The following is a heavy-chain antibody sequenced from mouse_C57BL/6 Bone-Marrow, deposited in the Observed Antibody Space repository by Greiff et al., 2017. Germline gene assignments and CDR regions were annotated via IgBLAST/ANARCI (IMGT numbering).Heavy chain of an antibody. J-gene: IGHJ1*03. V-gene: IGHV1-55*01. CDR3: ARPYYSNYWYFDV. CDR1: GYTFTSYW. Sequence: QVQLQQPGAELVKPGASVKMSCKASGYTFTSYWITWVKQRPGQGLEWIGDIYPGSGSTNYNEKFKSKATLTVDTSSSTAYIHLSSLTSEDSAVYYCARPYYSNYWYFDVWGTGTTVTVSS. CDR2: IYPGSGST. D-gene: IGHD2-5*01.